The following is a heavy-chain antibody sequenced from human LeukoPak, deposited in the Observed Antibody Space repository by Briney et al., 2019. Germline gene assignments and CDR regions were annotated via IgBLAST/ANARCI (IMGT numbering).Heavy chain of an antibody. J-gene: IGHJ4*02. V-gene: IGHV4-34*01. D-gene: IGHD5-18*01. CDR3: ARSRGYSYGFDY. CDR2: ISHSGST. CDR1: GGSFSGYY. Sequence: PSETLSLTCAVYGGSFSGYYWSWIRQPPGKGLEWIGEISHSGSTNYNPSLKSRVTISVDTSKHQFSLKLSSVTAADTAVYYCARSRGYSYGFDYWGQGTLVTVSS.